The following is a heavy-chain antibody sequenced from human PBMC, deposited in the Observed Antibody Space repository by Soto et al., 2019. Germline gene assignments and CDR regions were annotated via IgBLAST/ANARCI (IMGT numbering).Heavy chain of an antibody. J-gene: IGHJ6*02. V-gene: IGHV3-23*01. Sequence: GGSLRLSCAASGFTVSSNYMSWVRQAPGKGLEWVSAISGSGGSTYYADSVKGRFTISRDNSKNTLYLQMNSLRAEDTAVYYCAKDWKLQREDYYYYYGMDVWGQGTTVTVSS. CDR2: ISGSGGST. D-gene: IGHD2-15*01. CDR3: AKDWKLQREDYYYYYGMDV. CDR1: GFTVSSNY.